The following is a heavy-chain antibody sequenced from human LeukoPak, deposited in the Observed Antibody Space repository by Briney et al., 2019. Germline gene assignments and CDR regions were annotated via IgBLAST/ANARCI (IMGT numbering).Heavy chain of an antibody. J-gene: IGHJ2*01. CDR1: GFTVSSNY. CDR3: AKPSGSRGYWYFDL. V-gene: IGHV3-53*05. CDR2: IYSGGTT. D-gene: IGHD5-12*01. Sequence: PGGSLRLSCAASGFTVSSNYMSWVRQAPGKGLEWVSVIYSGGTTHYADSVKGRFTISRDNSKNSLYLQMNSLRTEDTALYYCAKPSGSRGYWYFDLWGRGTLVTVSS.